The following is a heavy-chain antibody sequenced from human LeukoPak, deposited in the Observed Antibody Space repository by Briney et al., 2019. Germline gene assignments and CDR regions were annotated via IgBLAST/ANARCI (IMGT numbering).Heavy chain of an antibody. CDR3: ARDSEGDGYNFDT. Sequence: GGSLRLPCVASGFAINTNYMNWVRQAPGKELEWVSITYFGGTTYYADSVKGRFTISRDNSKNTLYLQMNSLRADDTAVYYCARDSEGDGYNFDTWGRGTLVTVSS. CDR2: TYFGGTT. J-gene: IGHJ5*02. CDR1: GFAINTNY. D-gene: IGHD5-24*01. V-gene: IGHV3-53*01.